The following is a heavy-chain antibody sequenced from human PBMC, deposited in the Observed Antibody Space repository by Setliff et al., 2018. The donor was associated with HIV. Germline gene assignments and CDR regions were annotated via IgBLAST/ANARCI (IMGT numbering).Heavy chain of an antibody. J-gene: IGHJ4*02. Sequence: SSETLSLTCTVSGGSITGYYWSWIRQPAGKGLEWIGHISTTGSTNYNPSLKSRVTISVDTSKNEFSLKLSSVTAADTAVYYCATYAGNGGGKGYWGQGTLVTVSS. V-gene: IGHV4-4*07. CDR3: ATYAGNGGGKGY. CDR1: GGSITGYY. CDR2: ISTTGST. D-gene: IGHD2-21*01.